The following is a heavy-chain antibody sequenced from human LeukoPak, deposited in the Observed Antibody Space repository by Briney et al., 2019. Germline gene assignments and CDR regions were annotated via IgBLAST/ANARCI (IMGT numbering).Heavy chain of an antibody. CDR2: INHSGST. J-gene: IGHJ4*02. CDR1: GGSFSGYY. V-gene: IGHV4-34*01. D-gene: IGHD2-2*01. CDR3: ARLPTKYCSSTRCAPPDLDY. Sequence: SETLCLTCAVYGGSFSGYYWSWIRQPPGKGLEWVWEINHSGSTNYNPSLKSRVTISVDTSKKQFSLKLSSVSAADTAVYYCARLPTKYCSSTRCAPPDLDYSGQGTLVTVSS.